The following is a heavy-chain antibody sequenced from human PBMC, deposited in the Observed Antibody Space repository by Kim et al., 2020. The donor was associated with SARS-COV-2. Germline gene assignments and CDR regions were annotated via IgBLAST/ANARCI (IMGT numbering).Heavy chain of an antibody. V-gene: IGHV6-1*01. D-gene: IGHD5-12*01. CDR2: TYYRSKWYN. Sequence: SQTLSLTCAISGDSVSSNSAAWNWIRQSPSRGLEWLGRTYYRSKWYNDYAVSVKSRITINPDTSKNQFSLQLNSVTPEDTAVYYCARDLPRVHSGYDKGPFDYWGQGTLVTVSS. CDR1: GDSVSSNSAA. CDR3: ARDLPRVHSGYDKGPFDY. J-gene: IGHJ4*02.